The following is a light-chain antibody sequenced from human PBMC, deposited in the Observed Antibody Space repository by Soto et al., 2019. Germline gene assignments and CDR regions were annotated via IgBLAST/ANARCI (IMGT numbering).Light chain of an antibody. J-gene: IGLJ3*02. V-gene: IGLV4-69*01. Sequence: QLVLTQSPSASASLGASVKLTCTLSSGHSTYAIAWHQQQPEKGPRYLMKLNSDGSHSKGDGIPDRFSGSSSGAERYLSISSLQSEDEADYYCQTWVTGPPWVFGGGTKPPS. CDR2: LNSDGSH. CDR3: QTWVTGPPWV. CDR1: SGHSTYA.